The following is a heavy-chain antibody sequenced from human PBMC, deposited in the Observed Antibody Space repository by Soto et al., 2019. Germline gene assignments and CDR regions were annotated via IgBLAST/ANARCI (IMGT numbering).Heavy chain of an antibody. V-gene: IGHV3-23*01. CDR1: GFTFSSYA. D-gene: IGHD4-17*01. Sequence: PGGSLRLSCAASGFTFSSYAMSWVRQAPGKGLEWVSAISGSGGSTYYADSVKGRFTISRDNSKNTLYLQMNSLRAGDTAVYYCAKVGHDYGGNRLFDYWGQGTLVTVSS. J-gene: IGHJ4*02. CDR2: ISGSGGST. CDR3: AKVGHDYGGNRLFDY.